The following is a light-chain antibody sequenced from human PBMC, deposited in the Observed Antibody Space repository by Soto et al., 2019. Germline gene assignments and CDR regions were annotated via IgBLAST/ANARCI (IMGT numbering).Light chain of an antibody. J-gene: IGLJ1*01. CDR1: SSDVGGYNY. CDR3: SSYAGSNTTYV. Sequence: ALTQPPSASGSPGQSVTISCTGTSSDVGGYNYVSWYQQHPGKAPKLMIYEVSKRPSGVPDRFSGSKSGNTASLTVSGLQAEDEADYYCSSYAGSNTTYVFGTGTKVTVL. V-gene: IGLV2-8*01. CDR2: EVS.